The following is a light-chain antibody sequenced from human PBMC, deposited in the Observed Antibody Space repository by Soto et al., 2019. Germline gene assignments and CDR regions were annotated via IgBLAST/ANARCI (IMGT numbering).Light chain of an antibody. CDR2: AAS. CDR1: RSLSSSY. V-gene: IGKV3-20*01. CDR3: QQQGT. J-gene: IGKJ2*01. Sequence: EIVLTQSPGTLSLSPGERATLSCRASRSLSSSYVVWYQQKPGQAPRLLIYAASRRATGIPDRFSGSGSATEYTLTIIRLEPEDFAEYYCQQQGTFGQGTKV.